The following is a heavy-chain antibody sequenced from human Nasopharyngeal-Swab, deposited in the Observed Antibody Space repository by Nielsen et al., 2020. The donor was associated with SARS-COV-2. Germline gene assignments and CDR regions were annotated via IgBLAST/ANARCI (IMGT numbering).Heavy chain of an antibody. CDR3: ARDPDGGNVWEDAFDI. Sequence: GGSLRLSCAASGFTFRSYAMHWVRQAPGKGLEWVAVISYDGNNKYYADSVKGRFTISRDNSKNTLYLQMNSLRAEDTAVYYCARDPDGGNVWEDAFDIWGQGTMVTVSS. V-gene: IGHV3-30-3*01. CDR1: GFTFRSYA. CDR2: ISYDGNNK. J-gene: IGHJ3*02. D-gene: IGHD4-23*01.